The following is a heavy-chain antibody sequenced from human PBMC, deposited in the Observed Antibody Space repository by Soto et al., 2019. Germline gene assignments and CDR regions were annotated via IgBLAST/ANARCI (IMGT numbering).Heavy chain of an antibody. CDR2: IIGSGGST. CDR1: GFTFSSCA. V-gene: IGHV3-23*01. Sequence: EVQLLESGGGLVQPGGSLRLSCAASGFTFSSCAMSWVRQAPGKGLEWVSAIIGSGGSTYYANSVKGRFPISRDNPTNTRYLQMNSLRAEDTAVYYCAKEIAVAGPSYFDFWGQGTLVTVSS. CDR3: AKEIAVAGPSYFDF. J-gene: IGHJ4*02. D-gene: IGHD6-19*01.